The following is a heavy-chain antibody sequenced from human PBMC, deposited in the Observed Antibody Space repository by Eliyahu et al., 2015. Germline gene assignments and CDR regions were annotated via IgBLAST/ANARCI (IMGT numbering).Heavy chain of an antibody. V-gene: IGHV3-74*01. CDR2: INSDGSST. D-gene: IGHD5-18*01. J-gene: IGHJ4*02. CDR1: GFTFSSYW. CDR3: ASRDGYSYGYGY. Sequence: EVQLVESGGGLVQPGGSLRLSCAASGFTFSSYWMHWXPPGPGEGAGGGLPINSDGSSTSYADSVKGRFTISRDNAKNTLYLQMNSLRAEDTAVYYCASRDGYSYGYGYWGQGTLVTVSS.